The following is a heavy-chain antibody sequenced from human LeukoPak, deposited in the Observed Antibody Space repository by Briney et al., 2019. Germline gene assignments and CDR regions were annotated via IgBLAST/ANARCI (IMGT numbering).Heavy chain of an antibody. CDR1: GGSFSGYY. CDR2: INHSGST. CDR3: ATASWREGHGGAFDI. D-gene: IGHD6-13*01. V-gene: IGHV4-34*01. Sequence: SETLSLTCAVYGGSFSGYYWSWIRQPPGKGLEWIGEINHSGSTNYKPSLKSRVTISVDTSKNQFSLKLSSVTAADTAVYYCATASWREGHGGAFDIWGQGTMVTVSS. J-gene: IGHJ3*02.